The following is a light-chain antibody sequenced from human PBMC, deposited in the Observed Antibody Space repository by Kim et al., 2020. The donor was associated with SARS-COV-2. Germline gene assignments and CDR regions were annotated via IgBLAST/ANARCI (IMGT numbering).Light chain of an antibody. Sequence: QSVLTQPPSASGTPGQRVIISCSGSTSNIGSNNVNWYQQIPGTAPKLLIYSDDQRPSGFPDRFSGSKSGTSASLAISGLQSDDEADYYCAAWDDSLTALFGGGTQLTVL. CDR2: SDD. J-gene: IGLJ2*01. CDR3: AAWDDSLTAL. V-gene: IGLV1-44*01. CDR1: TSNIGSNN.